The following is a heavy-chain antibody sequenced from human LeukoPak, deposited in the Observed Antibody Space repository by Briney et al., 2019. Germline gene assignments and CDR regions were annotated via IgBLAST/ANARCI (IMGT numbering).Heavy chain of an antibody. V-gene: IGHV3-21*01. J-gene: IGHJ6*02. CDR1: GFTFSSYS. CDR3: AGLAIVVVIPPGYGMDV. D-gene: IGHD3-22*01. Sequence: PGGSLRLSCAASGFTFSSYSMNWVRQAPGKGLEWVSSISSSSSYIYYADSVKGRFTISRDNAKNSLYLQMNSLRAEDTAVYYCAGLAIVVVIPPGYGMDVWGQGTTVTVSS. CDR2: ISSSSSYI.